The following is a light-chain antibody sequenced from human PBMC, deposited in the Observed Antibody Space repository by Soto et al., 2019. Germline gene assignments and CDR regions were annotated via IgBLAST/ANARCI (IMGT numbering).Light chain of an antibody. CDR3: QQYITSPYT. V-gene: IGKV3-20*01. J-gene: IGKJ2*01. Sequence: EVVLTQSPGTLSLSPGEGATLSCRVSQTLSSAYLAWYQQKPGQAPRLLISATSIRATGIPDRFSGGGSGTDFTLTITRLEPEDFAVYYWQQYITSPYTFGQGTKLEIK. CDR1: QTLSSAY. CDR2: ATS.